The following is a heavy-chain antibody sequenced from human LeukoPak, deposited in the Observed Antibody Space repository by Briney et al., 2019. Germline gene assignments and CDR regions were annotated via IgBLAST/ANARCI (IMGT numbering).Heavy chain of an antibody. CDR1: GFTFSSYA. CDR3: ARPASQFYYYHMDV. J-gene: IGHJ6*02. D-gene: IGHD2-2*01. V-gene: IGHV3-23*01. Sequence: PGGSLRLSCAASGFTFSSYAMSWVRQAPGKGLEWVSGIGGNGGSTYNADSAKGRFTISRDNSKNTLYLLMDSLRADDTAVYYCARPASQFYYYHMDVWGQGTTVTVSS. CDR2: IGGNGGST.